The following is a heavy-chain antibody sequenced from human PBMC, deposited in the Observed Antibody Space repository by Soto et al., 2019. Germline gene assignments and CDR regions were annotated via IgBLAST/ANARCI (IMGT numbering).Heavy chain of an antibody. CDR2: ISGSGGST. CDR3: AKDGEAYCGGDCYNPFFDY. D-gene: IGHD2-21*02. CDR1: GFTFSSYA. J-gene: IGHJ4*02. V-gene: IGHV3-23*01. Sequence: PGGSLRLSCAASGFTFSSYAMSWVRQAPGKGLEWVSAISGSGGSTYYADSVKGRFTISRDNSKNTLYLQMNSLRAEDTAVYYCAKDGEAYCGGDCYNPFFDYWGQGTLVTVSS.